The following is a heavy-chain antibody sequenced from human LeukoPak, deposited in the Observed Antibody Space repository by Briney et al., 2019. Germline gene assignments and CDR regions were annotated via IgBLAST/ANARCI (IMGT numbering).Heavy chain of an antibody. Sequence: GGALRLSCAASGFTFTSYGMSWVRQAPGKGLEWVSAISGSGGSTYYADSVKGRFTISRDNSKNTLYLQMNSLRAEDTAVYYCAKGDYYDYYFDHWGQGTLVTVSS. CDR1: GFTFTSYG. J-gene: IGHJ4*02. D-gene: IGHD3-22*01. CDR2: ISGSGGST. V-gene: IGHV3-23*01. CDR3: AKGDYYDYYFDH.